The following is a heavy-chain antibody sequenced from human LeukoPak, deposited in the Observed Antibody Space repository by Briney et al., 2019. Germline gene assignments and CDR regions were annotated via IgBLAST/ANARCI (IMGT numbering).Heavy chain of an antibody. J-gene: IGHJ4*02. V-gene: IGHV4-34*01. Sequence: PSETLSLTCAVYGGSFSGYYWSWIRQPPGKGLEWIGEINHSGSTNYNPSLKSRVTISVDTSKNQFSLKLSSVTAADTAVYYCARAVGYCSGGSCSLDYWGQGTLVTVSS. CDR3: ARAVGYCSGGSCSLDY. D-gene: IGHD2-15*01. CDR1: GGSFSGYY. CDR2: INHSGST.